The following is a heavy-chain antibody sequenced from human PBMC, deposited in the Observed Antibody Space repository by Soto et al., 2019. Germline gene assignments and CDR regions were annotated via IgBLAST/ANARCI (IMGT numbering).Heavy chain of an antibody. J-gene: IGHJ4*02. V-gene: IGHV3-33*01. CDR3: ARVGYYYDSSGLQFFDY. Sequence: GGSLRLSCAASGFTFSIYGMHWVRHAPGKGLEWVAVIWYDGSNKYYADSVKGRFTISRDNSKNTLYLQMNSLRAEDTAVYYCARVGYYYDSSGLQFFDYWGQGTLVTVSS. CDR2: IWYDGSNK. D-gene: IGHD3-22*01. CDR1: GFTFSIYG.